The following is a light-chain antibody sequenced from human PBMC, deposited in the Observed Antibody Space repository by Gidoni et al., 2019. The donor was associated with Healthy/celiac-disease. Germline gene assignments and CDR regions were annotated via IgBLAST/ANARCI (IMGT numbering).Light chain of an antibody. CDR1: QFISTW. CDR3: QQYYSQRA. Sequence: DIQMTQSPSTLSASVGDRVTITCRASQFISTWLAWYQVKPGKAPNLLIFKASSLESGVPSRFSGSGSGTEFSLTISSLQSDDFATYYCQQYYSQRAFXXXTKVEIK. J-gene: IGKJ1*01. CDR2: KAS. V-gene: IGKV1-5*03.